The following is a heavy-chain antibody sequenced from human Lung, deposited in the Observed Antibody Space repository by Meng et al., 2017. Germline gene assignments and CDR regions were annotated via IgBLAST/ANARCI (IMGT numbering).Heavy chain of an antibody. J-gene: IGHJ4*02. CDR1: GGSFSDYY. D-gene: IGHD4-11*01. V-gene: IGHV4-34*01. CDR2: INHSGST. CDR3: ARGPTTMAHDFDY. Sequence: QWPLQPWGAGLLKPSETLSLTCVVSGGSFSDYYWSWIRQPPGKGLEWIGEINHSGSTNYNPSLESRATISVDTSQNNLSLKLSSVTAADSAVYYCARGPTTMAHDFDYWGQGTLVTVSS.